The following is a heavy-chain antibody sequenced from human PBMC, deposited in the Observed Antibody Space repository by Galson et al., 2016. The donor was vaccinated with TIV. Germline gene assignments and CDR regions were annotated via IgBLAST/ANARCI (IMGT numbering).Heavy chain of an antibody. V-gene: IGHV1-8*02. D-gene: IGHD4-17*01. CDR1: GYTFTSYD. Sequence: SVKVSCKASGYTFTSYDINWVRQATGQGLEWMGWMNPNTGNTVYAQKFRGRVTMTRHTSVRTTYMELSRLRAEDKAVYYCARSGDYWDYWGQGTLVTVSS. CDR2: MNPNTGNT. CDR3: ARSGDYWDY. J-gene: IGHJ4*02.